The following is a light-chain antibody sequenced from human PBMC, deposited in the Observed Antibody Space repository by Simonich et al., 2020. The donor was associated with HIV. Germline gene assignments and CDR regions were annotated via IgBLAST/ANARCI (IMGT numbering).Light chain of an antibody. CDR1: QSVSSN. V-gene: IGKV3-15*01. J-gene: IGKJ4*01. CDR3: QQYNNRPLT. Sequence: EIVMTQSPATLSVSPGQRATLSCRASQSVSSNLAWYQQKPGQAPRLLISYASTRATGIPARFGGSGSGTDFTLTISSMQSEDVAVYYCQQYNNRPLTFGGGTKVEIK. CDR2: YAS.